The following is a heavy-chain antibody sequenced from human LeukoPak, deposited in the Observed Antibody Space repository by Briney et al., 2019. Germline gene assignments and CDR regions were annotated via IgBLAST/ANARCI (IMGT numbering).Heavy chain of an antibody. CDR1: GGSISSGDYY. J-gene: IGHJ4*02. Sequence: PSETLSLTCTVSGGSISSGDYYWSWIRQPPGKGLEWIGYIYYSGSTYYNPSLKSRVTISVDTSKNQFSLKLSSVTAADTAVYYCAREVRYGPFDYWGQGTLVTVSS. CDR2: IYYSGST. D-gene: IGHD1-1*01. V-gene: IGHV4-30-4*01. CDR3: AREVRYGPFDY.